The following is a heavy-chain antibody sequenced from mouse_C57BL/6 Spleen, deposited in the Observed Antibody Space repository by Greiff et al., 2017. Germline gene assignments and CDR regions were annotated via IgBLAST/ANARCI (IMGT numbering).Heavy chain of an antibody. CDR1: GYNFTSYW. Sequence: QVQLQQPGAELVMPGASVKLSCKASGYNFTSYWMHWVKQRPGQGLEWIGEIDPSDSYTNYNQKFKGKSTLTVDKSSSTAYMQLSSLTSEDSAVYYCARKCGSGFDYWGQGTTLTVSS. V-gene: IGHV1-69*01. CDR2: IDPSDSYT. J-gene: IGHJ2*01. D-gene: IGHD1-1*01. CDR3: ARKCGSGFDY.